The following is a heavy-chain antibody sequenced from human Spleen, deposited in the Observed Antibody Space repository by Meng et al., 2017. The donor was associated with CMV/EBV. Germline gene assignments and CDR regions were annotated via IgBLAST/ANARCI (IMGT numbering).Heavy chain of an antibody. CDR2: IYYSGST. CDR1: GGSISSYY. D-gene: IGHD2-15*01. J-gene: IGHJ5*02. CDR3: ARGLRIAANWFDP. V-gene: IGHV4-59*12. Sequence: SETLSLTCTVSGGSISSYYWSWIRQPPGKGLEWMGYIYYSGSTYYNPSLKSRVTISVDTSKNQFSLKLSSVTAADTAVYYCARGLRIAANWFDPWGQGTLVTVSS.